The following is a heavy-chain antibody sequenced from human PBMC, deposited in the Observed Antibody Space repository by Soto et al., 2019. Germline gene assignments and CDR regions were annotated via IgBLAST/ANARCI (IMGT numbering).Heavy chain of an antibody. CDR2: IDPSDSQT. D-gene: IGHD3-22*01. CDR1: GYSFAGYW. J-gene: IGHJ4*02. CDR3: ARQIYDSDTGPNFQYYFDS. Sequence: LKISCKGSGYSFAGYWITWVRQKPGKGLEWMGRIDPSDSQTYYSPSFRGHVTISVTKSITTVFLQWSSLRASDTAMYYCARQIYDSDTGPNFQYYFDSWGQGAPVTVSS. V-gene: IGHV5-10-1*01.